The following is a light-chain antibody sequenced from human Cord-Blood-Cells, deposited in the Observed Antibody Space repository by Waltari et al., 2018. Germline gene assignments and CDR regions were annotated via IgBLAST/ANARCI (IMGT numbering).Light chain of an antibody. CDR3: NSRDSSGNHYV. V-gene: IGLV3-19*01. Sequence: SSEMTQYPSVSVALGQTIRITCQGDSLRTHYARWYQQKPGQSPVLVIYGKNNRHSVIPDRCPCSISGNTAYFTITRAQAEDGADYYCNSRDSSGNHYVFGTGTKVTVL. CDR1: SLRTHY. J-gene: IGLJ1*01. CDR2: GKN.